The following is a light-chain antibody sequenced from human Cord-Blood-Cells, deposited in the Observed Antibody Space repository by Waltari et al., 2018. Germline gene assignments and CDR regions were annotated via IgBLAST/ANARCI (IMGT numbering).Light chain of an antibody. CDR3: QKYNSAPRT. CDR2: AAS. V-gene: IGKV1-27*01. Sequence: DIQMTQSPSSLSAPVGDRVTITCRASQGISKYLAWYQQKPGKVPKLLIYAASTLQSGVPSRFSGSGSGTDFTLTISSLQPEDVATYYCQKYNSAPRTFGQGTKVEIK. J-gene: IGKJ1*01. CDR1: QGISKY.